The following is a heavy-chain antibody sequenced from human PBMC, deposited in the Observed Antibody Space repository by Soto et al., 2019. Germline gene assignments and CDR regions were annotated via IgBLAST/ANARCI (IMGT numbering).Heavy chain of an antibody. CDR2: IYYSGST. Sequence: QVQLQESGPGLVKPSQTLSLTCTVSGGSISSGGYYWSWIRQHPGKGLEWIGYIYYSGSTYYNPSLKSRVTISVHTSKNQFSLKLSSVSAADTAVYHCAREEDYGDYPAYWGQGTLVTVSS. CDR3: AREEDYGDYPAY. CDR1: GGSISSGGYY. D-gene: IGHD4-17*01. J-gene: IGHJ4*02. V-gene: IGHV4-31*03.